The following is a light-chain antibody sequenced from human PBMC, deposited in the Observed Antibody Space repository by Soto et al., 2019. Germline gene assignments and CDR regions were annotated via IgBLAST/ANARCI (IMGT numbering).Light chain of an antibody. CDR1: QSVSRY. CDR3: QQCGTWPHVT. V-gene: IGKV3-11*01. J-gene: IGKJ4*01. Sequence: EIVLTQSPDTLSLSPGESATLSCRASQSVSRYLAWYQQKPGQTPRLLIYDASNRAAGIPARFSGSGSGTDFTLTISSLEPEDFAVYYCQQCGTWPHVTFGGGTKVEIK. CDR2: DAS.